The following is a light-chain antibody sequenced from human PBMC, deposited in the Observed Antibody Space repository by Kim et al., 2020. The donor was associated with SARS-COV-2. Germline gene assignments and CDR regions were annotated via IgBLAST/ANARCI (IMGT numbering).Light chain of an antibody. V-gene: IGLV3-21*04. CDR3: HVWDSGSNHFV. CDR2: YDK. Sequence: APGETATITWGGYNLGSKSVRWYQQKSGQAPLLFISYDKDRPSEIPERCSGFNAGNTATLTISGVDPGDEADYYCHVWDSGSNHFVFGGGTQLTVL. CDR1: NLGSKS. J-gene: IGLJ7*01.